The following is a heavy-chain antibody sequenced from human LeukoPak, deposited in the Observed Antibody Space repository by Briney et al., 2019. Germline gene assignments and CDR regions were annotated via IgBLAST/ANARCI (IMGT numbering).Heavy chain of an antibody. D-gene: IGHD3-22*01. CDR1: GGSISSSSYY. V-gene: IGHV4-39*01. J-gene: IGHJ4*02. CDR3: ARGRMNYYDSSGYLRPSDY. Sequence: SETLSLTCTVSGGSISSSSYYWGWIRQPPGKGLEWIGSIYYTGSTYYNPSLKNRVTISVDTSKNQFSLKLSSATAADTAVYYCARGRMNYYDSSGYLRPSDYWGQGTLVAVSS. CDR2: IYYTGST.